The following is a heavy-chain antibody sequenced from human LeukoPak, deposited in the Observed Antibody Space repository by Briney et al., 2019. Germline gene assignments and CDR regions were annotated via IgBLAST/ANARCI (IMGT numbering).Heavy chain of an antibody. CDR3: ARHADLSSGWEWKIDY. J-gene: IGHJ4*02. V-gene: IGHV4-30-4*01. Sequence: SETLSLTCTVSGGSISSGDYYWSWIRQPPGKGLEWIGYIYYSGSTYYNPSLKSRVTISVDTSKNQFSLKLSSVTAADTAVYYCARHADLSSGWEWKIDYWGQGTLVTVSS. D-gene: IGHD6-19*01. CDR1: GGSISSGDYY. CDR2: IYYSGST.